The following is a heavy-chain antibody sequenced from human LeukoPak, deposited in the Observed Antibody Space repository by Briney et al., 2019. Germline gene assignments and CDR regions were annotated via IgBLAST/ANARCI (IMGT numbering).Heavy chain of an antibody. J-gene: IGHJ3*02. D-gene: IGHD2-2*01. V-gene: IGHV1-2*02. CDR2: INPNSGGT. Sequence: ASVKVSCKASGYTFTGYYMHWVRQAPGQGLEWMGWINPNSGGTNYAQKFQGRVTMTRDTSISTAYMELSRLRSDDTAVYYCARDSYQLLPRRHAFDIWGQGTMVTVSS. CDR3: ARDSYQLLPRRHAFDI. CDR1: GYTFTGYY.